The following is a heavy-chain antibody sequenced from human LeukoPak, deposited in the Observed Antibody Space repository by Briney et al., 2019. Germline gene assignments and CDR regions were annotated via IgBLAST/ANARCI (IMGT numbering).Heavy chain of an antibody. J-gene: IGHJ6*03. CDR2: INHSGST. CDR3: ARLSVIVGSTLEYYYYYMDV. Sequence: SETLALTCALYGGSFTGYYWRWIRQPPGKGLEWIGEINHSGSTKYNPSLKSRVTISADKSKNQVSLKLTSVTAADTAVYYCARLSVIVGSTLEYYYYYMDVWGQGTTVTVSS. V-gene: IGHV4-34*01. CDR1: GGSFTGYY. D-gene: IGHD1-26*01.